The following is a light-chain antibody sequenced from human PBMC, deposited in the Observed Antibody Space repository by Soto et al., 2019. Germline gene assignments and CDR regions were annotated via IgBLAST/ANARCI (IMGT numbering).Light chain of an antibody. J-gene: IGKJ3*01. Sequence: EIVLTRSPATLSLSLGERATLSCRASQSIGSYLAWYQHKLGQPPRLLIYDASNRATGIPVRFSGSGSGTDFTLTISSLEPEDFAVYYCQQRSTWPPFSFGPGTKVDIK. V-gene: IGKV3-11*01. CDR3: QQRSTWPPFS. CDR2: DAS. CDR1: QSIGSY.